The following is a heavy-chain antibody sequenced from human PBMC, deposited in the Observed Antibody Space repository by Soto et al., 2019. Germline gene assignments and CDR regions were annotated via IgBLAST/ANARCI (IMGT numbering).Heavy chain of an antibody. CDR3: TTAFLVDSYYGMVL. D-gene: IGHD3-10*01. V-gene: IGHV3-15*01. CDR1: GFTFSNAW. CDR2: IKSKTDCGTT. Sequence: GGSLRLSCAASGFTFSNAWMSLVRHALGKGLEWVGRIKSKTDCGTTDYAAPVKGRFTISRDDSKNTLYLQMNSLKTEDTAVYYSTTAFLVDSYYGMVLSGQGTKVTVSS. J-gene: IGHJ6*02.